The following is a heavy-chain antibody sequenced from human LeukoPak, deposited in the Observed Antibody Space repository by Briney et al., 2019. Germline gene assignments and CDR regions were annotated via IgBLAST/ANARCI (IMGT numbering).Heavy chain of an antibody. CDR2: IIPIFGTA. J-gene: IGHJ4*02. CDR1: GGTFSSYA. V-gene: IGHV1-69*05. Sequence: SVKVSCKASGGTFSSYAISWVRQAPGQGLEWMGGIIPIFGTANYAQKFQGRVTITTDESTSTAYMELSSLGSEDTAVYYCARDWDVDTGIQDWGQGTLVTVSS. CDR3: ARDWDVDTGIQD. D-gene: IGHD5-18*01.